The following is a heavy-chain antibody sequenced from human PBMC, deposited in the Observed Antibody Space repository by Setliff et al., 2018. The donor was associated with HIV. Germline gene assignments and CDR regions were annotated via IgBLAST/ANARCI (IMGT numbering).Heavy chain of an antibody. CDR3: ARQTWEYYDTLTGYYRSPKNFDS. Sequence: SETLSLTCTVSGGSISSGGYYWSWIRQHPVKGLEWIGYIYHSGSTYYNPSLKSRVTISVDTFKNQFFLKLSSVTAPDTAIYYCARQTWEYYDTLTGYYRSPKNFDSWGQGTLVTVSS. CDR1: GGSISSGGYY. CDR2: IYHSGST. V-gene: IGHV4-31*03. J-gene: IGHJ4*02. D-gene: IGHD3-9*01.